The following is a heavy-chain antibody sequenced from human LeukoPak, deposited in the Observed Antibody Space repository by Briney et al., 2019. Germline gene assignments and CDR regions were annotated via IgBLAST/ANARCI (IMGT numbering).Heavy chain of an antibody. Sequence: QSGGSLRLSCAASGFTFSSYGMHWVRQAPGKGLEWVAVISYDGSNKYYADSVKGRFTISRDNSKNTLYLQMNSLRAEDTAVYYCAKDLHYGSGSYSSMDVWGQGTTVTVSS. J-gene: IGHJ6*02. D-gene: IGHD3-10*01. CDR1: GFTFSSYG. V-gene: IGHV3-30*18. CDR3: AKDLHYGSGSYSSMDV. CDR2: ISYDGSNK.